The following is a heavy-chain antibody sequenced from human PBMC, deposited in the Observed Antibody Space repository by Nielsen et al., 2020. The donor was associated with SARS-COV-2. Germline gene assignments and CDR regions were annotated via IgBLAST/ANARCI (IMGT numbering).Heavy chain of an antibody. CDR2: IYHSGST. D-gene: IGHD2-15*01. J-gene: IGHJ4*02. Sequence: SETLSLTCTVSGYSISSGYYWGWIRQPPGKGLEWIGSIYHSGSTYYNPSLKSRVTISVDTSKNQFSLKLSSVTAADTAVYYCASVCCSGGSCYLFDYWGQGTLVTVSS. CDR3: ASVCCSGGSCYLFDY. CDR1: GYSISSGYY. V-gene: IGHV4-38-2*02.